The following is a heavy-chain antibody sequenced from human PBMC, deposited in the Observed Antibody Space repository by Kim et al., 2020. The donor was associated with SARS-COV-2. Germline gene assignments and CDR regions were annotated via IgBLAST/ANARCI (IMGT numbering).Heavy chain of an antibody. V-gene: IGHV3-7*01. D-gene: IGHD3-16*01. J-gene: IGHJ5*02. CDR3: VLGQGAS. CDR2: IKPDGSDK. CDR1: GFNFRSSW. Sequence: GGSLRLSCVASGFNFRSSWMAWARQAPGKGLEWVTNIKPDGSDKYYVDSVKGRFTMFRDNAKNSLYLQMDSLRGEDTAVYYCVLGQGASWGQGTLVTVSS.